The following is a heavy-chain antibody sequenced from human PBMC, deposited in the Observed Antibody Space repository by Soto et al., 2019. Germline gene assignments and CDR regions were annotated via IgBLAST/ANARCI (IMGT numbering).Heavy chain of an antibody. CDR3: ARHLAPDYYYYYMDV. CDR1: GGSISSSNW. J-gene: IGHJ6*03. D-gene: IGHD2-15*01. V-gene: IGHV4-4*02. Sequence: SETLSLTCAVSGGSISSSNWWSWVRQPPGKGLEWIGGIYHSGSTNYNPSLKSRVTTSVDTSKNQFSLKLSSVTAADTAVYYCARHLAPDYYYYYMDVWGKGTKVTVSS. CDR2: IYHSGST.